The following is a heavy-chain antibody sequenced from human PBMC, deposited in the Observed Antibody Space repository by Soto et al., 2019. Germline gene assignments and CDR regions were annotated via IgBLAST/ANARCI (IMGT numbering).Heavy chain of an antibody. J-gene: IGHJ4*02. Sequence: ASVKVSCKPSGYSFTDYGIQWVRQAPGQRLEWMGWINAGNGNTKYSQKFQGRVTLTRDTSASTAYMQMNSLISDDTAVYYCTRDRGDTAIDYWGQGTLVTVSS. CDR3: TRDRGDTAIDY. V-gene: IGHV1-3*01. CDR1: GYSFTDYG. D-gene: IGHD5-18*01. CDR2: INAGNGNT.